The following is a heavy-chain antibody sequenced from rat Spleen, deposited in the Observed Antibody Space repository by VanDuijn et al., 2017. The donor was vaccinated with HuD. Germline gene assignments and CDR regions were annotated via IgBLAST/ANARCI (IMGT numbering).Heavy chain of an antibody. CDR2: MWGDGNT. Sequence: QVQLKESGPVLVQASETLSLTCTVSGFSLTNYGVIWVRQSPGKGLEWMGIMWGDGNTDYNLALKSRLSINRDTSKSQVFLKMNSLQTDDTAIYYCTREGVNYGIYVMDVWGQGASVTVSS. CDR1: GFSLTNYG. J-gene: IGHJ4*01. D-gene: IGHD1-11*01. CDR3: TREGVNYGIYVMDV. V-gene: IGHV2S75*01.